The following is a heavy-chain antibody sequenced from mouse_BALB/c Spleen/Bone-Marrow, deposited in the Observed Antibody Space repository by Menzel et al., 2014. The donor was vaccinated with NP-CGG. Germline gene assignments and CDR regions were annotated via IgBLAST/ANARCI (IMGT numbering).Heavy chain of an antibody. CDR1: GYTFTIYW. CDR3: ARALGDGYYYAMDY. D-gene: IGHD2-3*01. J-gene: IGHJ4*01. Sequence: QVQLQQSGAELVKPGAPVKLSCKASGYTFTIYWMNWVKQRPGRGLEWIGRIDPSDSETHYNQKFKDKATLTVDKSSSTAYIQLSSLTSEDSAVYYCARALGDGYYYAMDYWGQGTSVTVSS. CDR2: IDPSDSET. V-gene: IGHV1-69*02.